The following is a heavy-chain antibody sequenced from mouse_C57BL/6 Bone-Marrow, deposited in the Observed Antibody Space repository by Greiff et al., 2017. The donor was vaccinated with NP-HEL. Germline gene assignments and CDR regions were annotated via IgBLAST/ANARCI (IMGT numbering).Heavy chain of an antibody. J-gene: IGHJ1*03. D-gene: IGHD1-1*01. CDR3: ARRRVVDGYWYFDV. V-gene: IGHV1-4*01. CDR1: GYTFTSYT. Sequence: QVQLQQSGAELARPGASVKMSCKASGYTFTSYTMHWVKQRPGQGLEWIGYINPSSGYTKYNQKFKDKATLTADKSSSTAYMQLSSLKSEDSAVYYCARRRVVDGYWYFDVWGTGTTVTVSS. CDR2: INPSSGYT.